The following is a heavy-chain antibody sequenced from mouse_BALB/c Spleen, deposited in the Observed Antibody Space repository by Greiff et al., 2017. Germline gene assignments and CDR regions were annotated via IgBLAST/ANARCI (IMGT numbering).Heavy chain of an antibody. CDR2: INPGSGGT. D-gene: IGHD1-2*01. V-gene: IGHV1-54*01. CDR3: ARTGTATPFAY. Sequence: QVQLQQSGAELVRPGTSVKVSCKASGYAFTNYLIEWVKQRPGQGLEWIGVINPGSGGTNYNEKFKGKATLTADKSSSTAYMQLSSLTSDDSAVYFCARTGTATPFAYWGQGTLVTVSA. J-gene: IGHJ3*01. CDR1: GYAFTNYL.